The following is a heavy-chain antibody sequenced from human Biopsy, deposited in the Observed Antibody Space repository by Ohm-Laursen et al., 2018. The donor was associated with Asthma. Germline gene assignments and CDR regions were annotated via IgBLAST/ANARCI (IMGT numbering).Heavy chain of an antibody. CDR1: GFVFSQCG. CDR3: ARQSGQDYGDSSGFDI. J-gene: IGHJ3*02. D-gene: IGHD3-22*01. Sequence: SLRLSCTATGFVFSQCGMHWVRQGPGKGLEWVALVSSDGHNKYYEDSVKGRFTISRDNSRNRLYLQINRLTVEDSAVYFYARQSGQDYGDSSGFDIWGQGTKVAVSS. V-gene: IGHV3-30*03. CDR2: VSSDGHNK.